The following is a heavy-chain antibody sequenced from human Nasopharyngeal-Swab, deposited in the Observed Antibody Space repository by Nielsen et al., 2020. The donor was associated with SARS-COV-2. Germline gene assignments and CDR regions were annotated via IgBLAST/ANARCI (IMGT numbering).Heavy chain of an antibody. V-gene: IGHV3-74*01. D-gene: IGHD2-8*02. J-gene: IGHJ4*01. CDR1: GFTFSTYW. CDR3: ARDSPYCTGGICSFDY. CDR2: IKPDGSSV. Sequence: GESLKISCAVSGFTFSTYWMHWVRQAPGKGLVWVSRIKPDGSSVTYADSVKGRFTISRDNARNTLYLQMNSLRAGDAAVYYCARDSPYCTGGICSFDYWGHGTLVTVSS.